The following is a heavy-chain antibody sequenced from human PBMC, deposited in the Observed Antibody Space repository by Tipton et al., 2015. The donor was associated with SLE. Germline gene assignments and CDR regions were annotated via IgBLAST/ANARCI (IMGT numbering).Heavy chain of an antibody. D-gene: IGHD3-22*01. Sequence: TLSLTCTVSGGSISSSSYYWGWIRQPPGKGLEWIGSIYYSGSTYYNPTLKSRVTISVDTSKNQFSLKLSSVTAADTAVYYCARDSSGYYWFDPWGQGTLVTVSS. CDR3: ARDSSGYYWFDP. CDR1: GGSISSSSYY. V-gene: IGHV4-39*07. CDR2: IYYSGST. J-gene: IGHJ5*02.